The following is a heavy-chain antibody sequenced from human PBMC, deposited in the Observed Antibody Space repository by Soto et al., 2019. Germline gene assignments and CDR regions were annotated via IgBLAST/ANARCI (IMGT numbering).Heavy chain of an antibody. Sequence: PGGSLRLSCAASGFTFSSYWMHWVRQVPEKGLVWVSRINSDGSITNYADSVKGRFTISRDNSKNTLYLQMNSLTAGDTAVYYCAKATATGGGAFDICGQGTMVTVSS. CDR2: INSDGSIT. CDR3: AKATATGGGAFDI. J-gene: IGHJ3*02. CDR1: GFTFSSYW. D-gene: IGHD2-8*02. V-gene: IGHV3-74*01.